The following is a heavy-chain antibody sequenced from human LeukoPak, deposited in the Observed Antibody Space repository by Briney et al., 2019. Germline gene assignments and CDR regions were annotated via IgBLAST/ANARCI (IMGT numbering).Heavy chain of an antibody. CDR3: ARCSSSWYGNYFDY. D-gene: IGHD6-13*01. J-gene: IGHJ4*02. Sequence: PSETLSLTCTFSGGSITTDYWSWLRQPPGQRLKWIGYVHSPGSTNYNPSLKSRVTISMDTSKNQFSLQLTSVTAADSAMYYCARCSSSWYGNYFDYWGQGTLVTVSS. V-gene: IGHV4-59*12. CDR2: VHSPGST. CDR1: GGSITTDY.